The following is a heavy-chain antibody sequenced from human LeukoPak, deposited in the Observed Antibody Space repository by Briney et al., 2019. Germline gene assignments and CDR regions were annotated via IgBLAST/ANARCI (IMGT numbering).Heavy chain of an antibody. V-gene: IGHV3-48*04. Sequence: GGSLRLSCAASGFTFSDYAMNWVRQAPGKGLEWVSYISASSTTIYYTDSVKGRFTISRDNARNSLYLQMNSLRAEDTAVYYCARGPYTNGHYFDYWGRGTLVTVSA. D-gene: IGHD6-19*01. J-gene: IGHJ4*02. CDR2: ISASSTTI. CDR1: GFTFSDYA. CDR3: ARGPYTNGHYFDY.